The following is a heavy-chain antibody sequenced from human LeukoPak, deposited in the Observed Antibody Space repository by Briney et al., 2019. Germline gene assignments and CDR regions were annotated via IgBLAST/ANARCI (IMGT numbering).Heavy chain of an antibody. D-gene: IGHD3-10*01. V-gene: IGHV3-7*03. CDR2: IKQDGSEK. Sequence: GGSLRLSCATSGFTFSAYWMSWVRQAPGKGLEWVANIKQDGSEKYYVDSVKGRLTISRDNSKNTLYLQMNSLRAEDTAVYYCAKEVTMVRGVVDYWGQGTLVTVSS. CDR1: GFTFSAYW. J-gene: IGHJ4*02. CDR3: AKEVTMVRGVVDY.